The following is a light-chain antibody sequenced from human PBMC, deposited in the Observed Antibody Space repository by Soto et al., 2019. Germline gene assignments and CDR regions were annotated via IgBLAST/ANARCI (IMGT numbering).Light chain of an antibody. CDR2: DVS. Sequence: QSVLTQPASVSGYPGESITIPCTGTSSDVGGYKYVSWYQQHPGKAPKLMIYDVSNRPSGVSNRFSGSKSGNTASLTISGLQAEDEADYYCSSYTSSSTLYVFGTGTKVTVL. J-gene: IGLJ1*01. CDR3: SSYTSSSTLYV. V-gene: IGLV2-14*01. CDR1: SSDVGGYKY.